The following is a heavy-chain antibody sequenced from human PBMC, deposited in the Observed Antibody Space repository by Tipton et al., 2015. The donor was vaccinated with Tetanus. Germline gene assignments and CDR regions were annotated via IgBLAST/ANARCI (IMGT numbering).Heavy chain of an antibody. CDR3: ARGRGDLYDGYFYL. CDR1: GFTFGSYG. CDR2: IRYDGSEK. V-gene: IGHV3-33*01. D-gene: IGHD3-3*01. J-gene: IGHJ4*02. Sequence: SGFTFGSYGMHWVRQAPGTGLEWETGIRYDGSEKDHADSVKGRFTISRDNSKNTLYLQMNSLRAEDTAVFYCARGRGDLYDGYFYLRGQGSLVSVSS.